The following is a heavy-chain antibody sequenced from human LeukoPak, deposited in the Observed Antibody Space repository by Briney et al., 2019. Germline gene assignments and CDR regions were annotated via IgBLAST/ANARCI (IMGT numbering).Heavy chain of an antibody. CDR2: IWHDEGEK. CDR3: ARGWAVAGNPNWFDP. CDR1: GFTFSRYA. V-gene: IGHV3-33*01. D-gene: IGHD6-19*01. J-gene: IGHJ5*02. Sequence: GGSLRLSCAASGFTFSRYAMHWVRQAPGKGLEWVAVIWHDEGEKHYEDSVKGRFCISRDNSQNTLYLQMNSLRAEDTAVYYCARGWAVAGNPNWFDPWGQGTLVTVSS.